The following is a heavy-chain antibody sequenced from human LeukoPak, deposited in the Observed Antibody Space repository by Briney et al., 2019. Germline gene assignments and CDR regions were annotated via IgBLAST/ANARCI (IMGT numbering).Heavy chain of an antibody. CDR1: GYTFTKYG. CDR2: ISAYNGNT. D-gene: IGHD3-22*01. Sequence: ASVKVSCKASGYTFTKYGITWVRQAPGQGLEWMGWISAYNGNTDSAQELQGRVTMTTDTSTGTAYVELRSLRSDDTAVYYCARGGYYYGSSGYDDAFDIWGQGTMVTVSP. V-gene: IGHV1-18*01. CDR3: ARGGYYYGSSGYDDAFDI. J-gene: IGHJ3*02.